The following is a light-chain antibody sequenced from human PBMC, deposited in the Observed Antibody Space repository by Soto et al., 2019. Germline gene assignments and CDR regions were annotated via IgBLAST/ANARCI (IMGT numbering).Light chain of an antibody. CDR1: QSVSTY. V-gene: IGKV3-11*01. CDR3: QHRSNWPLT. J-gene: IGKJ4*01. Sequence: EIVLTQSPATLSLSPVERATLSCRASQSVSTYLAWYQQKPGQAPRLLIYEASNRATGIPARFSGSGSGTDFTLTISSLEPEDFAVYYCQHRSNWPLTFGGGTQVEIK. CDR2: EAS.